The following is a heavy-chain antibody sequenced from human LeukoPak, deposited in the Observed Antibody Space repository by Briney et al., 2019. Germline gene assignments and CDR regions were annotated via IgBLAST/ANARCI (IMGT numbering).Heavy chain of an antibody. Sequence: VASVKVSCTASGYTFTSYGISWVRQAPGQGLEWMGWISAYNGNTNYAQKLQGRVTMTTDTSTSTAYMELRSLRSDDTAVYYCARPVPVAGRGAFDYWGQGTLVTVSS. CDR1: GYTFTSYG. CDR2: ISAYNGNT. V-gene: IGHV1-18*01. CDR3: ARPVPVAGRGAFDY. D-gene: IGHD6-19*01. J-gene: IGHJ4*02.